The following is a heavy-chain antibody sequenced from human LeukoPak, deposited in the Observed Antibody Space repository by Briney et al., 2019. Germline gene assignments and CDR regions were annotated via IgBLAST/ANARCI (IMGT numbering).Heavy chain of an antibody. CDR2: ISSSGSYI. CDR3: ARVSESEWNFDL. J-gene: IGHJ2*01. D-gene: IGHD1-14*01. V-gene: IGHV3-21*01. Sequence: SGGSLRLSCAASGFTFSNYAMSWVRQAPGKGLEWVSSISSSGSYIYYADSVKGRFTLSRDNAKNSLHLQMNSLRAEDTAVYYCARVSESEWNFDLWGRGTLVTVSS. CDR1: GFTFSNYA.